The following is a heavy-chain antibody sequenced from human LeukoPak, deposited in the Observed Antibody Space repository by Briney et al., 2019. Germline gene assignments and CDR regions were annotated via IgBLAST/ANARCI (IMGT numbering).Heavy chain of an antibody. D-gene: IGHD6-19*01. CDR3: ARILSSSWYEYFHH. Sequence: AASVKVSCKASGGTFSNYAISWVRQAPGQGLEWMGAIILIFGTANYAQKFQGRVTITADESTSTAYMELSSLRSEDTAVYYCARILSSSWYEYFHHWGQGTLVTVSS. J-gene: IGHJ1*01. CDR2: IILIFGTA. V-gene: IGHV1-69*13. CDR1: GGTFSNYA.